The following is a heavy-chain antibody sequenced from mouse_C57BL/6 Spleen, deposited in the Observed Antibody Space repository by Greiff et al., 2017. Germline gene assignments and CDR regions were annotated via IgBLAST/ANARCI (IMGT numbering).Heavy chain of an antibody. CDR3: AKLGGGLYWYFDV. J-gene: IGHJ1*03. Sequence: EVQLQESGPGLVKPSQSLSLTCSVTGYSITSGYYWNWIRQFPGNKLEWMGYISYDGSNNYNPSLKNRISITRDTSKNQFFLKLNSVTTEDTATYYCAKLGGGLYWYFDVWGTGTTVTVSS. D-gene: IGHD4-1*01. CDR1: GYSITSGYY. V-gene: IGHV3-6*01. CDR2: ISYDGSN.